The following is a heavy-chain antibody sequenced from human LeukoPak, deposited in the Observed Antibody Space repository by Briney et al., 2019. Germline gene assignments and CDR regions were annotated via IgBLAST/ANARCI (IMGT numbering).Heavy chain of an antibody. V-gene: IGHV4-34*01. CDR3: AKGSSSWYGDY. Sequence: SETLSLTCAVYGGSFSGYYWNWIRQPPGKGLEWIGEINHSGGTNYNPSLKSRVTISVDTSKKQFSLKLSSVTAADTAVYCCAKGSSSWYGDYWGQGTLVTVSS. CDR1: GGSFSGYY. J-gene: IGHJ4*02. D-gene: IGHD6-13*01. CDR2: INHSGGT.